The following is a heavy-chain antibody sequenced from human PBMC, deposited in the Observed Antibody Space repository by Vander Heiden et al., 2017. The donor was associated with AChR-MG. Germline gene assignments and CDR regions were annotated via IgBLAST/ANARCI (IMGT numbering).Heavy chain of an antibody. J-gene: IGHJ4*02. CDR3: AKFRGESGVPAVHFDY. Sequence: EVQLLESGGGLVQPGGSLRLSCAASGFTFSSYAMSWVRQAPGKGLEWVSAISGSGGSTYYADSVKGRFTISRDNSKNTRYLQMNSLRAEETAVYYCAKFRGESGVPAVHFDYWGQGTLVTVSS. D-gene: IGHD2-2*01. V-gene: IGHV3-23*01. CDR1: GFTFSSYA. CDR2: ISGSGGST.